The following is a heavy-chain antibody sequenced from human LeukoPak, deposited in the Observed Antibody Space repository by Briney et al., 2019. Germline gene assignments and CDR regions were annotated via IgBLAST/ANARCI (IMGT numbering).Heavy chain of an antibody. Sequence: PGGSLRLSCAASGFTFSSYAMNWVRQAPGKGLEWVSAISAGGGSTDYADSVKGRFTISRDDSKKTLYLQMNSLRADDTAVYYCAKERTGGWPFDYWGQGTLVTVS. D-gene: IGHD6-19*01. V-gene: IGHV3-23*01. CDR3: AKERTGGWPFDY. CDR1: GFTFSSYA. CDR2: ISAGGGST. J-gene: IGHJ4*02.